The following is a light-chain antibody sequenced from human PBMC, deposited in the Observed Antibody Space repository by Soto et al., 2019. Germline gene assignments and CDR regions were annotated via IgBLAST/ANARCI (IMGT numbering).Light chain of an antibody. CDR2: DVS. Sequence: QSALTQPASVSGSPGQSIAISCTGTSSDVSGYNYVSWYQQHPGKAPKLILCDVSNRPSGVSDRFSGSKSGNTASLTISGLQTEDEADYYCSSYTTSSTYVFGTGTQLTVL. V-gene: IGLV2-14*01. CDR3: SSYTTSSTYV. J-gene: IGLJ1*01. CDR1: SSDVSGYNY.